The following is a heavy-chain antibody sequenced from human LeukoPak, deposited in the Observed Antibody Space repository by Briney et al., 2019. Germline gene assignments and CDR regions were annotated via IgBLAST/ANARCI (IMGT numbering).Heavy chain of an antibody. J-gene: IGHJ6*03. CDR3: ARRGGKNYGDYVVYDKYMDV. CDR2: ISAYNGDT. V-gene: IGHV1-18*01. CDR1: GYTFTSYG. D-gene: IGHD4-17*01. Sequence: GASVMVSCKASGYTFTSYGISWVRQAPGQGLEWMGWISAYNGDTHYAQKFQGRVTMTTETSTSTAYMELRSLRSDDTAVYYCARRGGKNYGDYVVYDKYMDVWGTGTTVTVSS.